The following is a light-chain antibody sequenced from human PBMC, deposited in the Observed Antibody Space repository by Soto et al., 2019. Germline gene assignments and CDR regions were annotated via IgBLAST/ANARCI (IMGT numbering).Light chain of an antibody. CDR2: DAS. CDR1: QSVSSY. CDR3: QQRINWPWT. Sequence: EIVLTQSPATLSLSPGERATLSCRASQSVSSYLAWYQQKPGQAPRLLLYDASNRATGIPARFSGSGSGTDFTLTISSLEPEDFAVYYCQQRINWPWTFGQGTKLEIK. J-gene: IGKJ2*01. V-gene: IGKV3-11*01.